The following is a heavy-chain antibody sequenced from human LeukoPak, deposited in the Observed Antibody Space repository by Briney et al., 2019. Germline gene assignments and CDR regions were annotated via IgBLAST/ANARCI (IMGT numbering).Heavy chain of an antibody. CDR3: VKGVTMVRGSREFDY. CDR2: IGGGGSS. Sequence: GGSLRLSRTASGFSFSNSALTWVRQAPGKGLEWLSSIGGGGSSYYAGSVKGRFTISRDNSKNTVYLQMNNLRAEDTAIFYCVKGVTMVRGSREFDYWGQGTWSPSPQ. D-gene: IGHD3-10*01. J-gene: IGHJ4*02. V-gene: IGHV3-23*01. CDR1: GFSFSNSA.